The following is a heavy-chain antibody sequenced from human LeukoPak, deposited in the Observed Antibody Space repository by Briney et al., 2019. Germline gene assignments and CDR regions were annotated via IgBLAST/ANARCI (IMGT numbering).Heavy chain of an antibody. CDR2: INAGNGNT. V-gene: IGHV1-3*01. CDR1: GYTFTSYA. Sequence: GASVKVSCKASGYTFTSYAMHWVRQAPGQRLEWMGWINAGNGNTKYSQKFQGRVTITRDTSASTAYMELSSLRSEDTAVYYCARGMGAAGTFDYWGQGTLVTVSS. CDR3: ARGMGAAGTFDY. J-gene: IGHJ4*02. D-gene: IGHD6-13*01.